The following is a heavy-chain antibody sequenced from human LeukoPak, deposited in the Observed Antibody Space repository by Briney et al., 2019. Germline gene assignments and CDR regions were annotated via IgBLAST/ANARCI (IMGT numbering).Heavy chain of an antibody. D-gene: IGHD4-17*01. CDR1: GFTFSAYG. CDR3: AKKAGNDYGDQNWFDP. Sequence: GGSLRLSCAASGFTFSAYGMHWVRQAPGKGLEGVAIIWYDGTNKYYTDSVKGRFTISRDNSKNTLYLQMNSLRAEDTAVYYCAKKAGNDYGDQNWFDPWGQGTLVTVSS. CDR2: IWYDGTNK. J-gene: IGHJ5*02. V-gene: IGHV3-33*06.